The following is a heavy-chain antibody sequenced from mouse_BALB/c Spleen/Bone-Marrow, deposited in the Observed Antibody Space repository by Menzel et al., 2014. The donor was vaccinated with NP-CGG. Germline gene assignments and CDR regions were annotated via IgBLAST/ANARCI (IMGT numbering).Heavy chain of an antibody. D-gene: IGHD2-14*01. Sequence: VQLVESGAELVMPGASVKMSCKASGHTFTDYWMHRVKQRPGQGLEWIGAIDTSDSYTSYNQKFKGKATLTVDESSSTAYMQLSSLTSEDSAVYYCARSDYRYDPFAYWGQGTLVTVSA. CDR1: GHTFTDYW. CDR2: IDTSDSYT. CDR3: ARSDYRYDPFAY. J-gene: IGHJ3*01. V-gene: IGHV1-69*01.